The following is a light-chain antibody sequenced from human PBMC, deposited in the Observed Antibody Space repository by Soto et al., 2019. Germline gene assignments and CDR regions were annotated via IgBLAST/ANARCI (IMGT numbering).Light chain of an antibody. V-gene: IGLV2-14*01. CDR2: EVR. Sequence: QSVLTHPASVSWSPGQSITISCTGTSSDVGGHDYVSWYQQHPGKAPKLIIYEVRNRPSGVSNRFSGSKSGNTASLTISGLQAEDEADYYCSSYSSTTLVFGTGTKVTVL. CDR3: SSYSSTTLV. CDR1: SSDVGGHDY. J-gene: IGLJ1*01.